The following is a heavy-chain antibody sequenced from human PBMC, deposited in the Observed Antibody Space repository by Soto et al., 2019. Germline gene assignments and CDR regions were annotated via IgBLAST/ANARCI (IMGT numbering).Heavy chain of an antibody. Sequence: QVQLVQSGAEVKKPGASVKVSCKASGYPFTTNGLSWVQQPPGQGFEWMGWISAYNGNTNYAQKLQGRVTMTTDTSTSTAYMELRSLRSDDTAVYYCASRDGYNLGAFDLWGQGTMVTVSS. CDR1: GYPFTTNG. D-gene: IGHD5-12*01. CDR3: ASRDGYNLGAFDL. J-gene: IGHJ3*01. CDR2: ISAYNGNT. V-gene: IGHV1-18*01.